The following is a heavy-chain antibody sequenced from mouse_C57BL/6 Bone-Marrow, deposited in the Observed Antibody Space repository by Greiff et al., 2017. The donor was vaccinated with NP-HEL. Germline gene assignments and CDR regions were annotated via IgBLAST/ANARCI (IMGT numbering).Heavy chain of an antibody. CDR3: AKKAYGYDEGYWYFDV. V-gene: IGHV2-5*01. J-gene: IGHJ1*03. Sequence: QVQLKESGPGLVQPSQSLSITCTVSGFSLTSYGVHWVRQSPGKGLEWLGVIWRGGSTDYNAAFMSRLSITKDNSKSQVFFKMNSLQADDTAIYYCAKKAYGYDEGYWYFDVWGTGTTVTVSS. CDR1: GFSLTSYG. D-gene: IGHD2-2*01. CDR2: IWRGGST.